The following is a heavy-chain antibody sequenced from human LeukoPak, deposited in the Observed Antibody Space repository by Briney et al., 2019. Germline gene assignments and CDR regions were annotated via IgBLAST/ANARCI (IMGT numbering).Heavy chain of an antibody. CDR2: ISYDGSNK. CDR1: GFTFSSYG. CDR3: ARDGCGGDCYLADY. V-gene: IGHV3-30*03. J-gene: IGHJ4*02. Sequence: GRSLRLSCAASGFTFSSYGMHWVRQAPGKGLEWVAVISYDGSNKYYADSVKGRITISRDDSKNTLYLQMNSLRAEDTAVYDCARDGCGGDCYLADYWCQGTLVTVSS. D-gene: IGHD2-21*02.